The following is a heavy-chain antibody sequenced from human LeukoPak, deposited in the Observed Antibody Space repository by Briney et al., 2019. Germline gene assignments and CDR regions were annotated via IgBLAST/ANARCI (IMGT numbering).Heavy chain of an antibody. CDR3: ARGGSGYSAYDFDY. CDR2: ISRSSTTT. CDR1: GFTFSGYS. Sequence: PGGSLRLSCAASGFTFSGYSMNWVRQAPGKGLEWVSYISRSSTTTYYTDPVKGRFTISRDNAKKSLFLQMNSLRAEDTAVYYCARGGSGYSAYDFDYWGQGILVTVSS. J-gene: IGHJ4*02. D-gene: IGHD5-12*01. V-gene: IGHV3-48*01.